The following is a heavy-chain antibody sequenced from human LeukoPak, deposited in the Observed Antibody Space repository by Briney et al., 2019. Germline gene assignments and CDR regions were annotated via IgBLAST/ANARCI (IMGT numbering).Heavy chain of an antibody. CDR3: ARNYYGDYVKVDY. CDR2: ISSSSSYT. D-gene: IGHD4-17*01. J-gene: IGHJ4*02. V-gene: IGHV3-11*06. Sequence: GGSLRLSCAASGFTFSDYYMSWIRQAPGKGLEWVSYISSSSSYTNYADSVKGRFTISRDNAKNSLYLQMNSLRAEDTAVYYCARNYYGDYVKVDYWGQGTLVTVSS. CDR1: GFTFSDYY.